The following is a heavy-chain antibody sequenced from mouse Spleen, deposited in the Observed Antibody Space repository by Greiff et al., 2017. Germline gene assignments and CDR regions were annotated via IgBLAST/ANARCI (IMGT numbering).Heavy chain of an antibody. CDR2: INPYNGDT. Sequence: EVQLQQSGPELVKPGDSVKISCKASGYSFTGYFMNWVMQSHGKSLEWIGRINPYNGDTFYNQKFKGKATLTVDKSSSTAHMELRSLTSEDSAVYYCARNWDSDWYFDVWGTGTTVTVSS. D-gene: IGHD4-1*01. V-gene: IGHV1-20*01. CDR1: GYSFTGYF. J-gene: IGHJ1*03. CDR3: ARNWDSDWYFDV.